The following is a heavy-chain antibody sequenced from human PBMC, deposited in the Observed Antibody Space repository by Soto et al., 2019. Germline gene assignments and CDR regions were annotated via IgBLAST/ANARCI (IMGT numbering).Heavy chain of an antibody. CDR2: TYYRSKWSS. Sequence: SQTLSLTCAISGDSVSSKSAAWHWIRQSPSRGLEWLGRTYYRSKWSSNYAVSVKSRITINPDTSKKQFYLQLRSVTPDDTAMYYCARTGDYLVDYCGQGTLVTVYS. J-gene: IGHJ4*02. CDR3: ARTGDYLVDY. V-gene: IGHV6-1*01. D-gene: IGHD7-27*01. CDR1: GDSVSSKSAA.